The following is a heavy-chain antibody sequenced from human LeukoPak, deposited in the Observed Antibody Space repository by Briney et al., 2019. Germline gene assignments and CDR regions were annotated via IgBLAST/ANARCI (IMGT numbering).Heavy chain of an antibody. CDR2: INPGDSDT. CDR3: ARLAYCGGDCYSRWFDP. CDR1: GDSFTSYW. V-gene: IGHV5-51*01. Sequence: ESLKSSCKGSGDSFTSYWSAWVRQMPGKGLEWMAIINPGDSDTRYSPSFQGHVTISADKSISTAYLQWSSLKASDTAMYYCARLAYCGGDCYSRWFDPWGQGTLVTVSS. D-gene: IGHD2-21*02. J-gene: IGHJ5*02.